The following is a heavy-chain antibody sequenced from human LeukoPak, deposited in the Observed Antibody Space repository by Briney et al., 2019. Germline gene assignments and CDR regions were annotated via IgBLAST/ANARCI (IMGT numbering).Heavy chain of an antibody. Sequence: SETLSLTCTVSGGSISSYYWSWIRQPPGKGLEWIGYIYYSESTKYKPSLKSRVTISVDTSKNQFSLKVSSVTAADTAVYFCARSPYYYYGMDVWGQGTTVTVSS. CDR1: GGSISSYY. V-gene: IGHV4-59*01. CDR3: ARSPYYYYGMDV. J-gene: IGHJ6*02. CDR2: IYYSEST.